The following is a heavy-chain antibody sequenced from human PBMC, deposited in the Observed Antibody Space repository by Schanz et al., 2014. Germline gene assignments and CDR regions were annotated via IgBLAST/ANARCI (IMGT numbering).Heavy chain of an antibody. Sequence: EVQLVESGGGLVQPGGSLRLSCAASGFTLSNSDMHWVRQGTGKGLEWVSTIGYLGDTYYPDSVKGRFTVSRDSGQNSLYPQMKSPKAGGPAVYYLGRGADWDLSLWGQGALVTVSS. CDR3: GRGADWDLSL. CDR2: IGYLGDT. V-gene: IGHV3-13*01. D-gene: IGHD3-9*01. CDR1: GFTLSNSD. J-gene: IGHJ4*02.